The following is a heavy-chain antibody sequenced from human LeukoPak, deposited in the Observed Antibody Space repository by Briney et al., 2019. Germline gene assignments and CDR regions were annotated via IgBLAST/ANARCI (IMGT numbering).Heavy chain of an antibody. CDR2: IYYSGST. CDR3: ARAYGSGSPTDSPSDAFDI. CDR1: GGSISSYY. J-gene: IGHJ3*02. D-gene: IGHD3-22*01. Sequence: PSETLSLTCTVSGGSISSYYWSWIRQPPGKGLEWIGYIYYSGSTNYNPSLKSRVTISVDTSKNQFSLKLSSVTAADTAVYYCARAYGSGSPTDSPSDAFDIWGQGTMVTVSS. V-gene: IGHV4-59*08.